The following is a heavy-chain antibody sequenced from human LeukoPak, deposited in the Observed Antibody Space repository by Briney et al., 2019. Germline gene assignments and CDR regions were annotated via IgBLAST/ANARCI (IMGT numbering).Heavy chain of an antibody. V-gene: IGHV4-61*05. CDR3: ARGQRVWGSYRSPFDY. D-gene: IGHD3-16*02. CDR2: IYYSGST. CDR1: GGSISSSSYY. J-gene: IGHJ4*02. Sequence: PSETLSLTCTASGGSISSSSYYWGWIRQPPGKGLEWIGYIYYSGSTNYNPSLKSRVTISVDTSKNQFSLKLSSVTAADTAVYYCARGQRVWGSYRSPFDYWGQGTLVTVSS.